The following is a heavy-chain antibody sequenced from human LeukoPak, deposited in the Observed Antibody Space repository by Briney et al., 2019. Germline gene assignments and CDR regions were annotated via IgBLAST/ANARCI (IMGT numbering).Heavy chain of an antibody. CDR1: GFTFSSYS. Sequence: GGSLRLSCAASGFTFSSYSMNWVRQAPGKGLEWVANINQDASEKNYVDSVKGRFTISRDNAKNSLYLQMNSLRAEDTAVYYCAKDKQWLLYYFDYWGQGTLVTVSS. D-gene: IGHD6-19*01. CDR2: INQDASEK. J-gene: IGHJ4*02. V-gene: IGHV3-7*01. CDR3: AKDKQWLLYYFDY.